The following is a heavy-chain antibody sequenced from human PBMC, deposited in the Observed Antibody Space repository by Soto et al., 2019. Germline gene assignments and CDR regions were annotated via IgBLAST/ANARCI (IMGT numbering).Heavy chain of an antibody. D-gene: IGHD4-17*01. Sequence: GGSLRLSCAASGFTFSIYAMTWVRQAPGKGLEWVSGISGSGVSTYYADSVKGRFTISRDNSESTLYLQMNSLRAEDTALYYCAHPRGYGVFDAVDIWGQGTMVTVSS. J-gene: IGHJ3*02. CDR3: AHPRGYGVFDAVDI. CDR1: GFTFSIYA. V-gene: IGHV3-23*01. CDR2: ISGSGVST.